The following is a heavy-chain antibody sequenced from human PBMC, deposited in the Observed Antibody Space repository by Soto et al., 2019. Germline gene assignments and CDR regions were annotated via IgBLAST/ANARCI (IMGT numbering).Heavy chain of an antibody. CDR2: FDPEDGET. V-gene: IGHV1-24*01. J-gene: IGHJ4*02. CDR3: AIEGIGPAGTPFDY. Sequence: ASVKVSCKVSGYTLTELSMHWVRQAPGKGLEWMGGFDPEDGETIYAQKFQGRVTMTEDTSTDTAYMELSSLRSEDTAVYYCAIEGIGPAGTPFDYWGQGTLVTVSS. D-gene: IGHD1-1*01. CDR1: GYTLTELS.